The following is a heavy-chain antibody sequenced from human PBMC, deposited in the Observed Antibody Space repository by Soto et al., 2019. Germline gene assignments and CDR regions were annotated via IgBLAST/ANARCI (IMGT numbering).Heavy chain of an antibody. V-gene: IGHV3-33*01. CDR1: GFTFSSYG. Sequence: GGSLRLSCAASGFTFSSYGMHWVRQAPGKGLEWVAVIWYDGSNKYYADSVKGRFTISRDNSKNTLYLQMNSLRAEDTAVYYCARTMEDPITMVRGVIITYQGAFDIWXQGTMVTVSS. D-gene: IGHD3-10*01. CDR2: IWYDGSNK. CDR3: ARTMEDPITMVRGVIITYQGAFDI. J-gene: IGHJ3*02.